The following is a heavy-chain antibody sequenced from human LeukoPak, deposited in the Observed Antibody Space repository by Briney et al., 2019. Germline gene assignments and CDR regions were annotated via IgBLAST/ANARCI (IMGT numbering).Heavy chain of an antibody. J-gene: IGHJ4*02. D-gene: IGHD6-13*01. CDR3: ARGRVAAAGTQPTLY. Sequence: SVKVSCKASGGTFSSYAISWVRQAPGQGLEWMGGIIPIFGTANYAQKFQGRVMITTDESTSTAYMELSSLRSEDTAVYYCARGRVAAAGTQPTLYWGQGTLVTVSS. CDR2: IIPIFGTA. V-gene: IGHV1-69*05. CDR1: GGTFSSYA.